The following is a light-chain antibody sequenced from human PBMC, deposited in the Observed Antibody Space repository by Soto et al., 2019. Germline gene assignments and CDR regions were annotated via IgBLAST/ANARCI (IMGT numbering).Light chain of an antibody. Sequence: DIQMTQSPSTLSGSVGDRVTITCRASQTISSWLAWYQQTPGKAPKLLIYKASTLKSGVPSRFSGSGSGTEFTLTISSLQSDDFATYYCQHYNSYSEAFGQGTKVDIK. CDR2: KAS. CDR3: QHYNSYSEA. V-gene: IGKV1-5*03. CDR1: QTISSW. J-gene: IGKJ1*01.